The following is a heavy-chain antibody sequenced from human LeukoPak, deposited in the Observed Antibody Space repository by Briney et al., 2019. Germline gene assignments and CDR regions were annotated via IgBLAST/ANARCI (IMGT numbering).Heavy chain of an antibody. Sequence: SETLSLTCTVSGGSISSGGYYWSWIRQHQGKGLEWIGYIYYSGSTYYNPSLKSRVTIPVDTSKNQFSLKLSSVTAADTAVYYCARADKYYDSSGIDYWGQGTLVTVSS. D-gene: IGHD3-22*01. J-gene: IGHJ4*02. V-gene: IGHV4-31*03. CDR3: ARADKYYDSSGIDY. CDR1: GGSISSGGYY. CDR2: IYYSGST.